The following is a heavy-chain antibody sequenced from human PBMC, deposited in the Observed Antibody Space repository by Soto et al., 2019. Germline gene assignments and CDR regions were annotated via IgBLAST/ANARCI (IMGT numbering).Heavy chain of an antibody. CDR2: ISGSGSTT. CDR3: VTRSRGLQSSPPRLDS. V-gene: IGHV3-23*01. D-gene: IGHD4-4*01. Sequence: EVQLLESGGGLVQPGGSLRLSCAASGLTFSGYGMSWVRQAPGMGLEWVSAISGSGSTTYYADSVKGRFTISRDDSKNILFLQMNSLRAEDTAVYYCVTRSRGLQSSPPRLDSWGQGTLVTVSS. CDR1: GLTFSGYG. J-gene: IGHJ4*02.